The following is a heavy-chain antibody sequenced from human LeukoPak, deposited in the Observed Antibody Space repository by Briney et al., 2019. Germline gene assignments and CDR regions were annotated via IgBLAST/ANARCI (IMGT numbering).Heavy chain of an antibody. CDR3: AKDQTPYS. CDR1: AFPFSSHG. V-gene: IGHV3-23*01. CDR2: VDVSGGTT. D-gene: IGHD4-23*01. Sequence: GGSLRLSCAGSAFPFSSHGMNWVRQAPGKGQEWVSTVDVSGGTTYYADSVKGRFTISRDNSKNTLYLQMNSLRADDTAVYYCAKDQTPYSWGQGTLITVSS. J-gene: IGHJ4*02.